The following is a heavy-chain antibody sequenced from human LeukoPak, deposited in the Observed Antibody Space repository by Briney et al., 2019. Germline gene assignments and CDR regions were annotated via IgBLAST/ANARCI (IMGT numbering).Heavy chain of an antibody. CDR1: GGSISSSNW. J-gene: IGHJ4*02. CDR3: AGDPQAAGYFDY. Sequence: SETLSLTCAVSGGSISSSNWWSWVRQPPGKGLEWIGEIYHSGSTNYNPSLKSRVTISVDKSKNQFSLKLSSVTAADTAVYYCAGDPQAAGYFDYWGQGTLVTVSS. V-gene: IGHV4-4*02. D-gene: IGHD3-10*01. CDR2: IYHSGST.